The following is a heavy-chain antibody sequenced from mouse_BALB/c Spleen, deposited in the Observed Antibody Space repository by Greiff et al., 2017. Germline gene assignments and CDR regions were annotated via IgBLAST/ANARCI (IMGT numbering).Heavy chain of an antibody. CDR1: GYAFSSSW. V-gene: IGHV1-82*01. J-gene: IGHJ4*01. Sequence: QVQLQQSGPELVKPGASVKISCKASGYAFSSSWMNWVKQRPGQGLEWIGRIYPGDGDTNYNGKFKGKATLTADKSSSTAYMQLSSLTSVDSAVYFCARNGKKFYAMDYWGQGTSVTVSS. CDR3: ARNGKKFYAMDY. D-gene: IGHD2-1*01. CDR2: IYPGDGDT.